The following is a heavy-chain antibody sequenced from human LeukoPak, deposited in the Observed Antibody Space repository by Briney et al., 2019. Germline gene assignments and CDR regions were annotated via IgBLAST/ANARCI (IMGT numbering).Heavy chain of an antibody. D-gene: IGHD3-10*01. J-gene: IGHJ3*02. CDR2: ISYSGST. V-gene: IGHV4-59*01. Sequence: SETLSLTCTVSGGSISPYYWSWLRQPPGKGLEWIGYISYSGSTKNNPSLESRVTISVDMSKNQFSLKLTSVTAADTAVYYCAKEGAESFPDAFDIWGQGTMVTVSS. CDR3: AKEGAESFPDAFDI. CDR1: GGSISPYY.